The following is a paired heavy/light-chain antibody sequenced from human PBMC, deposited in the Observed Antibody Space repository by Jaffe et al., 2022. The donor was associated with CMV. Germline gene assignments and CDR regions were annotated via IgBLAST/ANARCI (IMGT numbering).Heavy chain of an antibody. CDR1: GGSISSYY. J-gene: IGHJ4*02. CDR3: ARASPYYDFWNGYFFPAYFDY. Sequence: QVQLQESGPGLVKPSETLSLTCTVSGGSISSYYWSWIRQPPGKGLEWIGYIYYSGTTNYNPSLKSRVTISVDTSKNQFSLRLSSVTAADTAVYYCARASPYYDFWNGYFFPAYFDYWGQGTLVTVSS. D-gene: IGHD3-3*01. CDR2: IYYSGTT. V-gene: IGHV4-59*01.
Light chain of an antibody. J-gene: IGLJ3*02. Sequence: QSVLTQPPSVSAAPGQKVTISCSGSSSNIENDYVSWYQQLPGTAPKLLIYENNKRPSGIPDRFSGSKSGTSATLGITGLQTGDEADYYCGTWDSSLSAEVFGGGTKLTVL. V-gene: IGLV1-51*02. CDR2: ENN. CDR1: SSNIENDY. CDR3: GTWDSSLSAEV.